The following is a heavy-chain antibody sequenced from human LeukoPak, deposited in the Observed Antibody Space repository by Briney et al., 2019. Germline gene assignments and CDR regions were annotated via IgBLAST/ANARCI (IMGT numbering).Heavy chain of an antibody. CDR3: ARDPGYCSSTSCRREYYFDY. J-gene: IGHJ4*02. V-gene: IGHV1-69*06. CDR2: IIPIFGTA. CDR1: GGTFSRYA. D-gene: IGHD2-2*01. Sequence: SVKVSCKASGGTFSRYAISWVRQAPGQGLEWMGGIIPIFGTANYAQKFQGRVTITADKSTSTAYMELSSLRSEDTAVYYCARDPGYCSSTSCRREYYFDYWGQGTLVTVSS.